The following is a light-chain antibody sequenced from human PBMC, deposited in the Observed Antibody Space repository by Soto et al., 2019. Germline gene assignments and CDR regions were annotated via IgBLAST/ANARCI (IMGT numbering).Light chain of an antibody. J-gene: IGKJ1*01. CDR3: QQSYRSPPT. Sequence: DIQMTQSPSSLSASVGDRVTITCRASQSISSKLNWYQQRPGKVPKLRIYDASSLQSGVPSRFSGSGSGTDFTLTISSLQPEDFATYFCQQSYRSPPTFGQGTKVEIK. CDR1: QSISSK. V-gene: IGKV1-39*01. CDR2: DAS.